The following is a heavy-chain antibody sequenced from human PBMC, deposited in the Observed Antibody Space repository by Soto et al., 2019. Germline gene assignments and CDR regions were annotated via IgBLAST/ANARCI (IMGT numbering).Heavy chain of an antibody. Sequence: PSQTLSLTCAISGDSVSSNSAAWNWIRQSPSRGLEWLGRTYYRSKWYNDYAVSVKSRITINPDTSKNQFSLQLNSVTPEDTDVYYFASVWGYCSSTSCYSFVNYFDYWGQGTLVTVSS. CDR1: GDSVSSNSAA. D-gene: IGHD2-2*02. J-gene: IGHJ4*02. CDR3: ASVWGYCSSTSCYSFVNYFDY. V-gene: IGHV6-1*01. CDR2: TYYRSKWYN.